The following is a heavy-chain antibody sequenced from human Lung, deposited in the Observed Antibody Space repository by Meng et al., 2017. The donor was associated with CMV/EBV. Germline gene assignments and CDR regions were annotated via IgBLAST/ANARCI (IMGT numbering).Heavy chain of an antibody. CDR3: ARDRQHWALGRFYGLDV. CDR2: ITYSGTA. Sequence: TLSLXXNVSGVPINTEENFWTWIRQSPGKGLEWIGLITYSGTAYYNSALKSRVTISSDTSTNQFSLNLKSMTAADTAVYYCARDRQHWALGRFYGLDVWGRGTPVXVSS. J-gene: IGHJ6*02. V-gene: IGHV4-30-4*08. CDR1: GVPINTEENF. D-gene: IGHD7-27*01.